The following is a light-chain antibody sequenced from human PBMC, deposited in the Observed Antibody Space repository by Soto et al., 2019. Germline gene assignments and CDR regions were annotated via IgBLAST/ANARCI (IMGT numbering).Light chain of an antibody. CDR3: QQYNNWPRT. CDR1: QSVSSN. Sequence: VITQSPSTLSVSPGETATLTCRASQSVSSNLAWYQQKPGQAPRLLIYGASTRATGIPARFSGSGSGTEFTLTINSLQSEDFAVYYCQQYNNWPRTFGQGTKVDIK. J-gene: IGKJ1*01. V-gene: IGKV3-15*01. CDR2: GAS.